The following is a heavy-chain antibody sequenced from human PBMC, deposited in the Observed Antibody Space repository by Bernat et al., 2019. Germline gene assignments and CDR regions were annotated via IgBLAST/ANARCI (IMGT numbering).Heavy chain of an antibody. J-gene: IGHJ4*02. CDR2: INQDGGGK. D-gene: IGHD6-13*01. Sequence: EVQLVESGGGLVKPGGSLRLSCAAPGLTFSMYWMSWVRLAPGRGLEWVANINQDGGGKYYVDSVMGRFTITRDNDKNSLYLQMSSLRVEETAVYYCARWAGTGTVDDWGQGTLVTVSS. CDR1: GLTFSMYW. V-gene: IGHV3-7*04. CDR3: ARWAGTGTVDD.